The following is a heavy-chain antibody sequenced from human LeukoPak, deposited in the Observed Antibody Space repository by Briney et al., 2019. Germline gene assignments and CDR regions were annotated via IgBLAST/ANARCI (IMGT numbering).Heavy chain of an antibody. J-gene: IGHJ5*02. D-gene: IGHD2-2*01. CDR3: AREPVLYCSSTSCFNWFDP. CDR1: GFTFSSYW. Sequence: GGSLRLSCAASGFTFSSYWMRWVRQAPGKGLVWVSRINTDGSSTSYAYSVKCRFTISRDNAKNTLYLQMTSLRAEDTAVYYCAREPVLYCSSTSCFNWFDPWGQGTLVTVSS. CDR2: INTDGSST. V-gene: IGHV3-74*01.